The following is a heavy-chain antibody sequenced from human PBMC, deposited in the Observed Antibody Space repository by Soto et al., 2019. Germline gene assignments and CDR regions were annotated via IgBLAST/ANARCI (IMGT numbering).Heavy chain of an antibody. Sequence: GGSLRLSCAASGFAFSTYNMHWVRQAPGKGLEWVAVILYDGNNKYYADSVKGRFTISRDNSKNTLYLQMDSLRAEDTAVYYCAKEISTKYSSSWLDYWGQGTLVTVSS. CDR1: GFAFSTYN. V-gene: IGHV3-30*18. CDR3: AKEISTKYSSSWLDY. CDR2: ILYDGNNK. J-gene: IGHJ4*02. D-gene: IGHD6-13*01.